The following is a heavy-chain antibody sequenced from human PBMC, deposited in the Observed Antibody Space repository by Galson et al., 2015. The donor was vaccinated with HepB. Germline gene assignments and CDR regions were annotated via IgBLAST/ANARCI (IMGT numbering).Heavy chain of an antibody. CDR2: ISSTNSDI. Sequence: SLRLSCAGSGFSFSPFTMNWVRQAPGKGLEWVSSISSTNSDIHYADSVKGRFTISRDNAKNSLYLQMDSLRAEDTAVYYCARDGTIFGVVSFYYHYYMDVWGKGTTVTVSS. V-gene: IGHV3-21*06. CDR1: GFSFSPFT. CDR3: ARDGTIFGVVSFYYHYYMDV. J-gene: IGHJ6*03. D-gene: IGHD3-3*01.